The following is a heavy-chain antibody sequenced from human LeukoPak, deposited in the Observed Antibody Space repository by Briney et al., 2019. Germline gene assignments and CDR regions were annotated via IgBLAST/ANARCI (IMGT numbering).Heavy chain of an antibody. Sequence: PGGSLRLSCGASGFTFSNYNMNWVRQAPWKGLEWVSYFGSSSGTIYYSDSVKGRFTTSRDNAKNSLYLQMNSLRAEDTAVYYCARSAAFDIWGQGTMVTVSS. J-gene: IGHJ3*02. CDR2: FGSSSGTI. CDR1: GFTFSNYN. CDR3: ARSAAFDI. V-gene: IGHV3-48*01.